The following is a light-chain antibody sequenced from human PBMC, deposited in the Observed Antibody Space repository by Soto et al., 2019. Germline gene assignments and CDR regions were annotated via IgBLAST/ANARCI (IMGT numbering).Light chain of an antibody. Sequence: QSALTQPASVSGSPGQSITISCTGTSSDVGAYNFVSWYQHHPGKAPNLIIYEVTNRPSGVSNRFSGSKSGNAASLTISGLQAEDEADYYCSSSTGDTPLCVFGGGTKVTVL. V-gene: IGLV2-14*01. CDR2: EVT. CDR1: SSDVGAYNF. CDR3: SSSTGDTPLCV. J-gene: IGLJ2*01.